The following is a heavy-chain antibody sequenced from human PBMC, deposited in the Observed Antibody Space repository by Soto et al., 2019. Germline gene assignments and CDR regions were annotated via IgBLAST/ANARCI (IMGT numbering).Heavy chain of an antibody. CDR2: ISYDGSNK. J-gene: IGHJ1*01. Sequence: GGSLRLSCAASGFTFSSYGMHWVRQAPGKGLEWVAVISYDGSNKYYADSVKGRFTISRDNSKNTLYLQMNSLRAEDTAVYYCAKDGIAAAGRYFQHWGQGTLVTVSS. V-gene: IGHV3-30*18. D-gene: IGHD6-13*01. CDR3: AKDGIAAAGRYFQH. CDR1: GFTFSSYG.